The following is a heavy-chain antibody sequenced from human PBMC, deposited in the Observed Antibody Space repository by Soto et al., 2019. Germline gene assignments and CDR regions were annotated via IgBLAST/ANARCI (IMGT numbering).Heavy chain of an antibody. CDR3: ASLTVLLHWFDP. CDR1: GGSISSSSYY. J-gene: IGHJ5*02. V-gene: IGHV4-39*01. D-gene: IGHD3-10*01. Sequence: SETLSLTCTVSGGSISSSSYYWCWIRQPPGKGLEWIGSIYYSGNTYYNPSLKSRVTISVDTSKNQFSLKLSSVTAADTAVYYCASLTVLLHWFDPWGQGTLVTVSS. CDR2: IYYSGNT.